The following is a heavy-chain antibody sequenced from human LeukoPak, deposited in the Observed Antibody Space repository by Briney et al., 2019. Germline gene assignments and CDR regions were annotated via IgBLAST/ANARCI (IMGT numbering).Heavy chain of an antibody. CDR2: IYYSGST. D-gene: IGHD6-19*01. CDR1: GGSVTYTNYY. Sequence: SETLSLTCTVSGGSVTYTNYYWSWIRQPPGKGLEWIGSIYYSGSTYYNPSLKSRVTISVDTSKNQFSLKLSSVTAADTAVYYCARYDAAVAGTFDYWGQGTLVTVSS. CDR3: ARYDAAVAGTFDY. V-gene: IGHV4-39*01. J-gene: IGHJ4*02.